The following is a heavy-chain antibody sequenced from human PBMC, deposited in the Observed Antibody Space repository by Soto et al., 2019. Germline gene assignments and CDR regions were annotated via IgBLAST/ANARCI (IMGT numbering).Heavy chain of an antibody. CDR1: GGSISSYY. D-gene: IGHD3-22*01. V-gene: IGHV4-59*01. J-gene: IGHJ3*02. CDR2: IYYSGST. CDR3: ARLVYYYDSSGPI. Sequence: QVQLQESGPGLVKPSETLSLTCTVSGGSISSYYWSWIRQPPGKGLEWIGYIYYSGSTNYNPSLKSRVTISVDTSKNQFSLKLSSVTAADTAVYYCARLVYYYDSSGPIWGQGTMVTVSS.